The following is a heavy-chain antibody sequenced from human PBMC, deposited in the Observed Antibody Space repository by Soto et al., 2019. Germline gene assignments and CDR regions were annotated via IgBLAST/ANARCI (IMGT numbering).Heavy chain of an antibody. V-gene: IGHV6-1*01. D-gene: IGHD6-6*01. CDR1: GDIDCRTRSV. Sequence: PSQTLSLTFVISGDIDCRTRSVWIWSSKSPSRGLEWLGRTYYRSKWFNDYAVSARSRIRITPDKAKNQVSLQLNSATPEDTAMYYCARNLESSSSSDNWFDPWGQGTLVTVSS. J-gene: IGHJ5*02. CDR3: ARNLESSSSSDNWFDP. CDR2: TYYRSKWFN.